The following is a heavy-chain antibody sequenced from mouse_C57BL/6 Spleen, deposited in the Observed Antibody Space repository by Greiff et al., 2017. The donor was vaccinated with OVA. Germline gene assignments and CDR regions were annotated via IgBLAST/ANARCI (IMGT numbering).Heavy chain of an antibody. CDR3: TREADYYGSFAY. J-gene: IGHJ3*01. Sequence: EVHLVESGEGLVKPGGSLKLSCAASGFTFSSYAMSWVRQTPEKRLEWVAYISSGGDYIYYADTVKGRFTISRDNARNTLYLQMSSLKSEDTAMYYCTREADYYGSFAYWGQGTLVTVSA. V-gene: IGHV5-9-1*02. CDR1: GFTFSSYA. CDR2: ISSGGDYI. D-gene: IGHD1-1*01.